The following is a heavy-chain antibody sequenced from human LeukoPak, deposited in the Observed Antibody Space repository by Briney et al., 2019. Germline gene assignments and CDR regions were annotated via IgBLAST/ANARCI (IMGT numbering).Heavy chain of an antibody. J-gene: IGHJ4*02. V-gene: IGHV4-39*07. CDR1: GGSISSSSYY. CDR2: IYYSGST. Sequence: SETLSLTCTVSGGSISSSSYYWGWIRQPPGKGLEWIGGIYYSGSTYYNPSLKSRVTISVDTSKNQFSLKLNSVTAADTAVYYCASHEYYGSGSLYYFDYWGQGTLVTVSS. CDR3: ASHEYYGSGSLYYFDY. D-gene: IGHD3-10*01.